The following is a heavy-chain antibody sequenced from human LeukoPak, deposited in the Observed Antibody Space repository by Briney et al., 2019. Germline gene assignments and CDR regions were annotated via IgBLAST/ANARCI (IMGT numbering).Heavy chain of an antibody. D-gene: IGHD5-12*01. J-gene: IGHJ6*03. Sequence: PSETLSLTCVVSGGSISSSTYYWGWIRQPPGKGLESIGYIYYRGTTYYNPSLKSRVTISVDTSKNQFSLKLSSVTAADTAVYYCASGYSGYDYYMDVWGKGTTVTVSS. CDR2: IYYRGTT. CDR1: GGSISSSTYY. V-gene: IGHV4-39*07. CDR3: ASGYSGYDYYMDV.